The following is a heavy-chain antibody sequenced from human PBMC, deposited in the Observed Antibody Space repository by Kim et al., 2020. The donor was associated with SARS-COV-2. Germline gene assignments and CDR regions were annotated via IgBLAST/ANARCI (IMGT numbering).Heavy chain of an antibody. Sequence: GGSLRLSCAASGFTFSSYAMSWVRQAPGKGLEWVSAISGSGGSTYYADSVKGRFTISRDNSKNTLYLQMNSLRAEDTAVYYCAKDNTVAGTWDVGRFEIDYWGQGTLVTVSS. J-gene: IGHJ4*02. CDR1: GFTFSSYA. CDR2: ISGSGGST. CDR3: AKDNTVAGTWDVGRFEIDY. D-gene: IGHD6-19*01. V-gene: IGHV3-23*01.